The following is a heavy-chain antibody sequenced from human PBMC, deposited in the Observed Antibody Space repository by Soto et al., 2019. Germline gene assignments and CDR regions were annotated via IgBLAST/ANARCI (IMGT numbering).Heavy chain of an antibody. D-gene: IGHD3-10*01. V-gene: IGHV4-59*01. CDR3: ARVGITMVRGAKYYYYYGMDV. CDR1: GGSISSYY. CDR2: ICYSGST. J-gene: IGHJ6*02. Sequence: SETLSLTCTVSGGSISSYYWSWIRQPPGKGLEWIGYICYSGSTNYNPSLKSRVTISVDTSKNQFSLKLSSVTAADTAVYYCARVGITMVRGAKYYYYYGMDVWGQGTTVT.